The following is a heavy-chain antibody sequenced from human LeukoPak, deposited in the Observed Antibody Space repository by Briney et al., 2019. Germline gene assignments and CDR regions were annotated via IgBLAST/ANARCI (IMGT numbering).Heavy chain of an antibody. V-gene: IGHV3-30*18. D-gene: IGHD3-10*01. CDR3: AKDLGPTYYGSGSYWDNWFDP. J-gene: IGHJ5*02. CDR2: ISYDGSNK. CDR1: GFTFSSYG. Sequence: GGSLRLSCAASGFTFSSYGMHWVRQAPGKGLEWGAVISYDGSNKYYADSVKGRFTISRDNSKNTLYLQMNSLRAEDTAVYYCAKDLGPTYYGSGSYWDNWFDPWGQGTLVTVSS.